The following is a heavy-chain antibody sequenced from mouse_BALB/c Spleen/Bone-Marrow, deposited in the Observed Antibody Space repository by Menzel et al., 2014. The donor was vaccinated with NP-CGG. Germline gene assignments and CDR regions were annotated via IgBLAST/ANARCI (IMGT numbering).Heavy chain of an antibody. CDR3: ARSTMRGAMDY. V-gene: IGHV3-2*02. J-gene: IGHJ4*01. CDR1: GYSITSDYA. D-gene: IGHD2-4*01. CDR2: ITYSDNT. Sequence: EVMLVESGPGLVKPSQSLSLTCTVTGYSITSDYAWNWIRQFPGNKLGWMGYITYSDNTSYNPSLKSRISITRDASKNQFFLQLNSVTTEDTATYYCARSTMRGAMDYWGQGTSVTVSS.